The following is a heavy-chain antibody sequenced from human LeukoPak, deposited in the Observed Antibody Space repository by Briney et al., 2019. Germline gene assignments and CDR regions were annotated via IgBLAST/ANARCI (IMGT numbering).Heavy chain of an antibody. CDR3: AKATMVRGVTPFDY. J-gene: IGHJ4*02. CDR2: IRYDGSNK. D-gene: IGHD3-10*01. V-gene: IGHV3-30*02. CDR1: GFTFSSYG. Sequence: GGSLRLSCAASGFTFSSYGMPWVRQAPGNGLEGVAFIRYDGSNKYYADSVKGRFTISRDNSKNTLYLQMNSLRAEDTAVYYCAKATMVRGVTPFDYWGQGTLVTVSS.